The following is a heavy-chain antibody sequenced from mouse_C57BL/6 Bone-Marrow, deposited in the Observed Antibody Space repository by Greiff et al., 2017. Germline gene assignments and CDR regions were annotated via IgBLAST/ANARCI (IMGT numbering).Heavy chain of an antibody. CDR3: ARWNYYGGSLWFAY. D-gene: IGHD1-1*01. Sequence: QVQLQQPGAELVKPGASVKLSCKASGYTFTRYWMQWVNQRPGQGLEWIGEIDPSDSYTNSNQKFKGKATLTVDPSSSTAYMQLSSLTSEDSAVYYCARWNYYGGSLWFAYWGQGALVTVSA. V-gene: IGHV1-50*01. CDR2: IDPSDSYT. J-gene: IGHJ3*01. CDR1: GYTFTRYW.